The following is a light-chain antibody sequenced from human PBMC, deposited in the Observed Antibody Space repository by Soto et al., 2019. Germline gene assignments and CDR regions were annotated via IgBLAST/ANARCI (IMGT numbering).Light chain of an antibody. CDR2: EVS. CDR1: ISDVGGYNY. V-gene: IGLV2-8*01. Sequence: QSSVAQPPSASGSPGQSFTISCTGTISDVGGYNYVSWYQQHPGKAPKLIISEVSKRPSGVPDRFSGSKSGNTASLTVSGLQAEDEADYYCTSHAGSNNYVFGTGTKVTVL. J-gene: IGLJ1*01. CDR3: TSHAGSNNYV.